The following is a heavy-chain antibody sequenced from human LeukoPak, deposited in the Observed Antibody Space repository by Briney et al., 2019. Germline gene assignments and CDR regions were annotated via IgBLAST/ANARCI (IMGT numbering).Heavy chain of an antibody. J-gene: IGHJ4*02. D-gene: IGHD3-10*01. CDR2: IYYSGST. V-gene: IGHV4-59*01. Sequence: PSETLSLTCTVSGGSISSYYWSWIRQPPGKGLEWIGYIYYSGSTNYNPSLKSRVTISVDTSKNQFSLKLSSVTAADTAVYYCARCGTGSPYYFDYWGQGTLVTVSS. CDR3: ARCGTGSPYYFDY. CDR1: GGSISSYY.